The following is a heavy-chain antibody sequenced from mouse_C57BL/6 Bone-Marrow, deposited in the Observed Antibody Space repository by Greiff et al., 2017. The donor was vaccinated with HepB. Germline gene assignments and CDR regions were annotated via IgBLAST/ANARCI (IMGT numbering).Heavy chain of an antibody. J-gene: IGHJ3*01. Sequence: VQLQQSGPELVKPGASVKISCKASGYSFTGYYMNWVKQSPEKSLEWIGEINPSTGGTTYNQKFKAKATLTIDKSSSTAYMQLKSLTSEDSAFYYCARRFAYWGQGTLVTVSA. V-gene: IGHV1-42*01. CDR1: GYSFTGYY. CDR2: INPSTGGT. CDR3: ARRFAY.